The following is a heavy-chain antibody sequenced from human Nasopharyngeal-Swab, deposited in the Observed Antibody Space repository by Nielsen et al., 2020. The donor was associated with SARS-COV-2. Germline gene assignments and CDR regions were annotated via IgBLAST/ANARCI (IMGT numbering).Heavy chain of an antibody. Sequence: WIRQPPGKGLGWIGEINHSGSTNYNPSLKSRVTISVDTSKNQFSLKLSSVTAADTAVYYCARGAPNYDLWSGYYYYYGMDVWGQGTTVTVSS. CDR3: ARGAPNYDLWSGYYYYYGMDV. V-gene: IGHV4-34*01. CDR2: INHSGST. J-gene: IGHJ6*02. D-gene: IGHD3-3*01.